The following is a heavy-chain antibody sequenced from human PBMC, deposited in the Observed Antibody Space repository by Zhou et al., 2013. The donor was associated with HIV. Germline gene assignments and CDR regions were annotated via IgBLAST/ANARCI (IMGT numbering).Heavy chain of an antibody. J-gene: IGHJ3*02. D-gene: IGHD1-26*01. Sequence: QVQLVQSGAEVKKPGSSVRVSCKASGGIFSSMAINWVRQAPGLGLEWMGGIIPFTARPNYAQKFQGRVTITADESTSTVHMELSSLTSEDTAVYYCASWTREPARHAFDIWGQGTMVTVSS. CDR3: ASWTREPARHAFDI. CDR1: GGIFSSMA. V-gene: IGHV1-69*12. CDR2: IIPFTARP.